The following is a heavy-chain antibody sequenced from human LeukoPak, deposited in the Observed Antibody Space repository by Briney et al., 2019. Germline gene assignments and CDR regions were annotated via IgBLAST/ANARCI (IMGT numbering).Heavy chain of an antibody. V-gene: IGHV3-30*18. Sequence: GGSLRLSCAASGFTFSSYGMHWVRQAPGKGLEWVAVISYDGSNKYYADSVKGRFTISRDNSKNTLYLQMNSLRAEDTAVYYCAKRFRYGTLGYWGQGTLVTVSS. CDR3: AKRFRYGTLGY. J-gene: IGHJ4*02. CDR1: GFTFSSYG. D-gene: IGHD4-17*01. CDR2: ISYDGSNK.